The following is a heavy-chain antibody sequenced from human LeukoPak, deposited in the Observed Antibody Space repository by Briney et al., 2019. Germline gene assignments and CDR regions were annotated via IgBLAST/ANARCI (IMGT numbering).Heavy chain of an antibody. CDR2: IYYSGST. CDR1: GGAISDYY. CDR3: ARTQALLLLDY. J-gene: IGHJ4*02. V-gene: IGHV4-59*01. D-gene: IGHD2-15*01. Sequence: KTLETLSLTCTVSGGAISDYYWSWIRQPPGKGLEWIGYIYYSGSTNYNPSLKSRVAISVDTSKNQFSLKLSSVTAADTAVYYCARTQALLLLDYWGQGTLVTVSS.